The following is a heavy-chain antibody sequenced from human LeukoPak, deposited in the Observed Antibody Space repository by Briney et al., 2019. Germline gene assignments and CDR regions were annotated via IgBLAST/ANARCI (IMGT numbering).Heavy chain of an antibody. D-gene: IGHD2-15*01. CDR3: ARDHCSGGSCLGGH. V-gene: IGHV3-11*01. CDR2: ISSSGSTI. Sequence: GGSLRLSCAASGFTFSDHYMSWIRQAPGKGLEWVSYISSSGSTIYYADSVKGRFTISRDNAKNSLYLQMNSLRVEDTAVYYCARDHCSGGSCLGGHWGQGTLVTVSS. CDR1: GFTFSDHY. J-gene: IGHJ4*02.